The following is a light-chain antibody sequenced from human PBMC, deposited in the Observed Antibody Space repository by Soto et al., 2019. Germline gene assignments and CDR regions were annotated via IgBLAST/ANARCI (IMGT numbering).Light chain of an antibody. CDR2: GAS. V-gene: IGKV3D-15*01. Sequence: IVPTQSTATRSVNPGERAIHSRRASQSVGSNLAWHQQRPGQAPRLLIYGASTRATGVPARFSGGGSGTEFTLTITSLQSEDFAVYWCQQYNNCPLTFGPGTRLEI. J-gene: IGKJ5*01. CDR1: QSVGSN. CDR3: QQYNNCPLT.